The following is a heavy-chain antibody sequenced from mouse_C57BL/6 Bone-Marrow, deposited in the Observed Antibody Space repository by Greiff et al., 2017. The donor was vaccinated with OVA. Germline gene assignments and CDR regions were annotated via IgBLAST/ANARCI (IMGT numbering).Heavy chain of an antibody. V-gene: IGHV14-4*01. J-gene: IGHJ1*03. Sequence: EVQLQESGAELVRPGASVKLSCTASGFNIKDDYMHWVKQRPEQGLEWIGWIDPENGDTEYAPKFQGKATITADTSSNTAYLQLSSLTSEDTAIYYCATETSWDGYFDVWGTGTTVTVSS. CDR1: GFNIKDDY. CDR3: ATETSWDGYFDV. D-gene: IGHD4-1*01. CDR2: IDPENGDT.